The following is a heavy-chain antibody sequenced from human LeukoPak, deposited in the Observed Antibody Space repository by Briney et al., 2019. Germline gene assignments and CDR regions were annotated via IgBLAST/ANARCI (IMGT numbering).Heavy chain of an antibody. Sequence: GGSLRLSCAASGFTFSSYAMHWVRQAPGKGLEWVAVISYDGSNKYYADSVKGRFTISRDNSKNTLYLQMNSLRAEDTAVYYCARGQWLISTFDYWCQGTLVTVSS. CDR1: GFTFSSYA. J-gene: IGHJ4*02. CDR2: ISYDGSNK. CDR3: ARGQWLISTFDY. D-gene: IGHD6-19*01. V-gene: IGHV3-30-3*01.